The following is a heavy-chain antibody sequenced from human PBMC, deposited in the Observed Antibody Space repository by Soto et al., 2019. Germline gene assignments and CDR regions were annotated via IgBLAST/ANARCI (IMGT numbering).Heavy chain of an antibody. V-gene: IGHV4-34*01. CDR1: GGSLSRYS. D-gene: IGHD6-19*01. Sequence: QVHLQQWGAGLLKPSETLSLSCTVYGGSLSRYSWSWIRQSPGKGLEWIGEINRSGGTDDNPSLKSRVTISADTSKNQFSLKLTSVTAADTAVYYCAGVAGTPTFDYWGQGTLVTVSS. CDR3: AGVAGTPTFDY. CDR2: INRSGGT. J-gene: IGHJ4*02.